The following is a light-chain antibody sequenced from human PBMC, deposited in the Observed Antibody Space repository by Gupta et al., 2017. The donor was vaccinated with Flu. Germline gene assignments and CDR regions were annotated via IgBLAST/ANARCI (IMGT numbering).Light chain of an antibody. V-gene: IGKV1-39*01. Sequence: DIQMTQSPSSLSASVGDRVTLTCRASQTVTGHLNWYQHRPGKAPKLLIYDISNLQSRVPSRFSGSGSGTDFTLTISSLQPDDFATYYCQQSFTVPFTFGGGTKVDIK. CDR1: QTVTGH. J-gene: IGKJ4*01. CDR3: QQSFTVPFT. CDR2: DIS.